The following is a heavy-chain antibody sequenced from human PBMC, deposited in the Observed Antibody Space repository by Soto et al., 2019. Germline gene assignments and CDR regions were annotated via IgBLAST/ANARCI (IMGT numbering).Heavy chain of an antibody. CDR1: GGSITGYY. CDR3: VRGGGGAI. J-gene: IGHJ4*02. D-gene: IGHD3-10*01. CDR2: MYYSGST. Sequence: QVQLQESGPGLVKPSETLCLTCTVSGGSITGYYWNWIRQPPGKGLEWIGNMYYSGSTSYNPSLKSRVTMSVDTSKNQFSLNLISVTAADTAVYYCVRGGGGAIWGQGTLVTVSS. V-gene: IGHV4-59*01.